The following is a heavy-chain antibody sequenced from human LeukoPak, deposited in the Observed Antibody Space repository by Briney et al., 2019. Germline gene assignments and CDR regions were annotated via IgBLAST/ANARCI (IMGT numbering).Heavy chain of an antibody. CDR2: INSDGSSI. J-gene: IGHJ4*02. Sequence: GGSLRLSCAASGFTFSSHWMHWVRQAPGKGLVWVSRINSDGSSISYADSVKGRFTISRDNAKNTLYLQMNSLRAEDTAVYYCAPICSGVTCFQTRFDSWGQGILVTVSS. CDR1: GFTFSSHW. D-gene: IGHD2-15*01. CDR3: APICSGVTCFQTRFDS. V-gene: IGHV3-74*01.